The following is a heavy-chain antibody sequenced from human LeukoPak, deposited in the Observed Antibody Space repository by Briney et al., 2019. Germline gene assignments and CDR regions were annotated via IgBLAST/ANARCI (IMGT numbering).Heavy chain of an antibody. CDR3: ARDRDFRIDY. CDR1: GFTFSSYL. Sequence: GGSPRLSCAASGFTFSSYLMLWVRHAPGKGLVWVSRIKSDGSSTNYADSVKGRFTISRDNAKNTLYLQMNSLRAEDTAVYYCARDRDFRIDYWGQGTLVTVSS. D-gene: IGHD3-3*01. V-gene: IGHV3-74*01. J-gene: IGHJ4*02. CDR2: IKSDGSST.